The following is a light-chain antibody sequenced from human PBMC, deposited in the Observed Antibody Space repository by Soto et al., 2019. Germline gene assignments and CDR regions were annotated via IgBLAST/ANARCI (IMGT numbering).Light chain of an antibody. J-gene: IGLJ1*01. CDR3: SSYTSSSTPYV. Sequence: HSALTQPASVSGSPGQSITISCTGTSSYVGGYNYVSWYQHHPGKVPKLVIYDVSNRPSGVSNRFSGSKSGNTASLTISGLQADDEADYYCSSYTSSSTPYVFGTGTKLTVL. CDR1: SSYVGGYNY. CDR2: DVS. V-gene: IGLV2-14*03.